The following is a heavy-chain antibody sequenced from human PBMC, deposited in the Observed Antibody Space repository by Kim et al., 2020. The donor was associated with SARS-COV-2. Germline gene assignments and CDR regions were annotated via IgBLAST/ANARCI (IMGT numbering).Heavy chain of an antibody. J-gene: IGHJ4*02. Sequence: ASVKVSCKASGYTFTSYGISWVRQAPGQGLEWMGWISAYNGNTNYAQKLQGRVTMTTDTSTSTAYMELRSLRSDDTAVYYCARDIPSYSGSSRVFSRDDYWGQGTLVTVSS. CDR3: ARDIPSYSGSSRVFSRDDY. V-gene: IGHV1-18*04. CDR1: GYTFTSYG. CDR2: ISAYNGNT. D-gene: IGHD1-26*01.